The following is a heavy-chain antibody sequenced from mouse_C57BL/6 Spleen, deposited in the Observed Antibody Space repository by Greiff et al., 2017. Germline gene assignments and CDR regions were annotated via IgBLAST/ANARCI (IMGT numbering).Heavy chain of an antibody. CDR2: ISDGGSYT. V-gene: IGHV5-4*01. CDR3: ARRGLGNYGGSAMDY. J-gene: IGHJ4*01. CDR1: GFTFSSYA. D-gene: IGHD2-1*01. Sequence: EVQGVESGGGLVKPGGSLKLSCAASGFTFSSYAMSWVRQTPEKRLEWVATISDGGSYTYSPDNVKGRFTISRDNAKNNLYLQMSHLKPEDTAMYYCARRGLGNYGGSAMDYWGQGTSVTVSS.